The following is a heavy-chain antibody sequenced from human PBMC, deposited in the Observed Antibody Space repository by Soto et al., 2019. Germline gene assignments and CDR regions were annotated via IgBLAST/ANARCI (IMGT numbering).Heavy chain of an antibody. V-gene: IGHV4-31*02. CDR1: GGSVSSRDHF. CDR2: IYYSGST. Sequence: SETLSLTCTVSGGSVSSRDHFWSWIRQHPGKGLEWIGHIYYSGSTHYNPSLKSRLTMSLDRSRNQFSLNLSSVTAADTAVYYCARAIFDTGGYSYFDHWGQGALVTVSS. CDR3: ARAIFDTGGYSYFDH. J-gene: IGHJ4*02. D-gene: IGHD3-22*01.